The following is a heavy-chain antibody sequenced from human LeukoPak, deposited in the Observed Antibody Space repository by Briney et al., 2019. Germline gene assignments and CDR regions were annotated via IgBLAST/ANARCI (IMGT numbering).Heavy chain of an antibody. J-gene: IGHJ4*02. Sequence: GGSLRLSCAASGFTFSSYGMHWVRQAPGKGLEWVAVISYDGSNKYYADSVKGGFTIPRDNSKNTLYLQMNSLRAEDTAVYYCARYRKYSSSAFDYWGQGTLVTVSS. CDR1: GFTFSSYG. CDR3: ARYRKYSSSAFDY. D-gene: IGHD6-6*01. V-gene: IGHV3-30*03. CDR2: ISYDGSNK.